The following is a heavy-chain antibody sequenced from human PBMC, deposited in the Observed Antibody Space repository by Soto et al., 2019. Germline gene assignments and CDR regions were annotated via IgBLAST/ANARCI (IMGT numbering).Heavy chain of an antibody. CDR1: GFTFSSYS. CDR2: ISSSSSTI. J-gene: IGHJ6*02. D-gene: IGHD6-13*01. CDR3: ARDQGAAGILYYFYGMDG. V-gene: IGHV3-48*02. Sequence: GGSLRLSCAASGFTFSSYSMNWVRQAPGKGLEWVSYISSSSSTIYYADSVKGRFTISRDNAKNSLYLQMNSLRDEDTAVYYCARDQGAAGILYYFYGMDGWGQGTTVTVSS.